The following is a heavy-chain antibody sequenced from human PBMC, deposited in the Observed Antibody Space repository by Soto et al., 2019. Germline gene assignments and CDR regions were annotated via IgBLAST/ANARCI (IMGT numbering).Heavy chain of an antibody. Sequence: QVQLVQSGAEVKKPGASVKVSCKASGYTFTSYDIIWVRQATGQGLEWMGWMNPSTGNTDSAEKFQGRLTMTRNTSISTVYMELSSLTFEDKAVYYCARGRIIVAGGFDPWGPGTLVTVSS. CDR2: MNPSTGNT. CDR3: ARGRIIVAGGFDP. J-gene: IGHJ5*01. CDR1: GYTFTSYD. V-gene: IGHV1-8*01. D-gene: IGHD6-19*01.